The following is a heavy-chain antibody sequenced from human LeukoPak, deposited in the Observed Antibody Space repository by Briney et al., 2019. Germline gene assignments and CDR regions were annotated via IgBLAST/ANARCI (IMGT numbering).Heavy chain of an antibody. CDR3: ATTPVGVTGDLYYFDY. J-gene: IGHJ4*02. Sequence: GGSQRLSCAASGFTVSRNYMRWVRQAPGKGLEWVSVIDSGGATDYAGTVKGRFTISRDNSKNTLYLQMNSLRDEDTAVYYCATTPVGVTGDLYYFDYWGQGTLVTVSS. CDR1: GFTVSRNY. CDR2: IDSGGAT. D-gene: IGHD7-27*01. V-gene: IGHV3-53*01.